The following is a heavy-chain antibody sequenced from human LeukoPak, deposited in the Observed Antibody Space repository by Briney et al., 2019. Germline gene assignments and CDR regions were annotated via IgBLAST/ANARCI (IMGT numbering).Heavy chain of an antibody. J-gene: IGHJ4*02. V-gene: IGHV5-51*01. CDR2: IAPSDSDT. CDR3: ARYVVGPYYFDY. CDR1: GYSFTDHW. Sequence: GESLKISCKGSGYSFTDHWIGWVRQMPGKGPEWMGIIAPSDSDTRYSPSLQGQVTISADKSISTAYLQWSSLKASDTAMYYCARYVVGPYYFDYWGQGTLVTVSS. D-gene: IGHD3-16*01.